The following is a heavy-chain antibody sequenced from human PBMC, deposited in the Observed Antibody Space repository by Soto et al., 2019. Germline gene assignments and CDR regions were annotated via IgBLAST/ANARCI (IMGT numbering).Heavy chain of an antibody. D-gene: IGHD1-26*01. J-gene: IGHJ4*02. CDR1: GYSFDSHW. Sequence: GESLKVTGKGSGYSFDSHWVAWVRQMPEKGLEWIGTIYPGDSDTKYSSAFRGHVTISADTSVSTAYLQWRSLEATDSAIYYCARYSGSYWHYLDFWGQGTLFTVT. V-gene: IGHV5-51*01. CDR3: ARYSGSYWHYLDF. CDR2: IYPGDSDT.